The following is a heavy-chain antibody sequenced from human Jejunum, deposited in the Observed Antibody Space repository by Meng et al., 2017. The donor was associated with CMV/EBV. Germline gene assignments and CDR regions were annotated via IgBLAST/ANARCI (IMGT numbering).Heavy chain of an antibody. CDR2: IQSDGNNE. D-gene: IGHD3-10*01. CDR1: GLSFSLSG. Sequence: QVHLVESGGGVVQLGGSLILSCAASGLSFSLSGMHWVRQAPGKGLEWVTFIQSDGNNEYYADSVKGRFTISRDNSKNTVYLQMSSLRPEDTAVYYCAKDKGKFYFDYWGQGTLVTVSS. V-gene: IGHV3-30*02. J-gene: IGHJ4*02. CDR3: AKDKGKFYFDY.